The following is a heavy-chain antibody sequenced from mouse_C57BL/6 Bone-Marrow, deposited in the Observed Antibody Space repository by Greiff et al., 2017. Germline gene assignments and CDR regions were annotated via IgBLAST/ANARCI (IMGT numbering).Heavy chain of an antibody. CDR2: ISGGGGNT. J-gene: IGHJ4*01. CDR3: ARHEYYYGSSYAMDY. Sequence: DVQLVESGGGLVKPGGSLKLSCAASGFTFSSYTMSWVRQTPEKRLEWVATISGGGGNTYYPDSVKGRFTISRDNAKNTLYLQMSSLRSEDTALYYCARHEYYYGSSYAMDYWGQGTSVTVSS. CDR1: GFTFSSYT. V-gene: IGHV5-9*01. D-gene: IGHD1-1*01.